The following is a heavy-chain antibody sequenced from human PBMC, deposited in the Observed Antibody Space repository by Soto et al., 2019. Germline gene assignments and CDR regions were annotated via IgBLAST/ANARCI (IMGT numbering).Heavy chain of an antibody. J-gene: IGHJ6*02. CDR1: GFTFSSYG. V-gene: IGHV3-33*01. D-gene: IGHD5-18*01. CDR2: IWYDGSNK. Sequence: QVQLVESGGGVVQPGRSLRLSCAASGFTFSSYGMHWVRQAPGKGLEWVAVIWYDGSNKYYADSVKGRFTISRDNSKNTLYLQMNSLRDEDTAVYYCARDRQEYSYGLYYYYYGMDVWGQGTTVTVSS. CDR3: ARDRQEYSYGLYYYYYGMDV.